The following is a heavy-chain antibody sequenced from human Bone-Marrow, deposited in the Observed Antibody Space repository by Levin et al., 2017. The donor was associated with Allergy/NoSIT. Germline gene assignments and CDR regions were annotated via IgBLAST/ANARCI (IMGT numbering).Heavy chain of an antibody. V-gene: IGHV4-34*01. CDR2: INHSGST. CDR3: ARGIEIYFDY. Sequence: PSETLSLTCAVYGGSFSGYYWSWIRQPPGKGLEWIGEINHSGSTNYNPSLKSRVTISVDTSKNQFSLKLSSVTAADTAVYYCARGIEIYFDYWGQGTLVTVSS. D-gene: IGHD5-24*01. J-gene: IGHJ4*02. CDR1: GGSFSGYY.